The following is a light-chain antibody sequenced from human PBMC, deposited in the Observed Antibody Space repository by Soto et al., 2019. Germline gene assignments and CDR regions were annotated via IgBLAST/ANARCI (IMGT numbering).Light chain of an antibody. J-gene: IGKJ1*01. CDR3: QQYKSYST. Sequence: DIQMTQSPSTLSASVGDRVTITCRASQSLNTRLAWYQQRPGKAPKLLIYDASTLESGVPSRFSGGGSGTEFTLTINNLQPDDLATYICQQYKSYSTFGRGTKVDNK. CDR2: DAS. CDR1: QSLNTR. V-gene: IGKV1-5*01.